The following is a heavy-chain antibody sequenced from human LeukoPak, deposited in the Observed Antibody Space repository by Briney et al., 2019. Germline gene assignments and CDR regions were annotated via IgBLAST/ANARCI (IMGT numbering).Heavy chain of an antibody. J-gene: IGHJ5*02. D-gene: IGHD6-13*01. CDR2: IYPGDSET. CDR3: ARVKGYSSSWYENWFDP. CDR1: GYSFTSYW. V-gene: IGHV5-51*01. Sequence: GESLKISCKGSGYSFTSYWIGWVRQMSGKGLEWMGIIYPGDSETRYSPSFQGQVTISADKSISTAYLQWSSLKASDTAIYYCARVKGYSSSWYENWFDPWGQGTLVSVSS.